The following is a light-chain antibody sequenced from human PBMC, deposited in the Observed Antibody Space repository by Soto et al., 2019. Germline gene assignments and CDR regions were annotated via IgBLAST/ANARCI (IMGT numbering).Light chain of an antibody. CDR3: QQYNNWPPVT. V-gene: IGKV3-15*01. CDR2: GAS. CDR1: QSVSSN. Sequence: ETVMTQSPATLSASPGERATLSCRASQSVSSNVAWYQQKPGQAPRLLIYGASTRATGIPDRFSGSRSGTEFTLTISSLQSEDFAVYYCQQYNNWPPVTFGQGTRLEIK. J-gene: IGKJ5*01.